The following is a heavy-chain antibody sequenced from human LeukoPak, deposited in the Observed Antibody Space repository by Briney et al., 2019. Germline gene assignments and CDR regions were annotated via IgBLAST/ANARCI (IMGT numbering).Heavy chain of an antibody. Sequence: TGGSLRLSCAASGFTFSDYYMSWIRQAPGKGLEWVSYISSSGSTIYYADSVKGRFTISRDNAKNSLYLQMNSLRAEDTAVYYCARDRELRNGRYWFDPWGQGTLVTVSS. CDR3: ARDRELRNGRYWFDP. D-gene: IGHD1-7*01. CDR2: ISSSGSTI. V-gene: IGHV3-11*04. CDR1: GFTFSDYY. J-gene: IGHJ5*02.